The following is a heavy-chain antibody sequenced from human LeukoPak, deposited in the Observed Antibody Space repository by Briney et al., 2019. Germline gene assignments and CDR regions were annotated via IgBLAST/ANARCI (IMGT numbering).Heavy chain of an antibody. D-gene: IGHD1-26*01. CDR2: INHSGST. CDR1: GGSFSGYY. V-gene: IGHV4-34*01. Sequence: SETLSLTCAVYGGSFSGYYWSWIRQPPGKGLEWIGEINHSGSTNYNPSLKSRVTISVDTSKNQFSLKLSSVTAADTAVYYCAREGSSGSCFGYWGQGTLVTVSS. J-gene: IGHJ4*02. CDR3: AREGSSGSCFGY.